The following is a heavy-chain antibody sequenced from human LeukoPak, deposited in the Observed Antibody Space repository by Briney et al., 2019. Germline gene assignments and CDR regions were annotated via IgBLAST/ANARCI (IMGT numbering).Heavy chain of an antibody. D-gene: IGHD2-2*01. Sequence: SETLSLTCTVSGGSISSSSYYWGWSRQPPGKGLGWSGSIYYSGSTYYNPSLKSRVTISVDTSKNQFSLKLSSVTAADTAVYYCARRAVPAEDYYYYMDVWGKGTTVTVSS. CDR1: GGSISSSSYY. J-gene: IGHJ6*03. CDR2: IYYSGST. CDR3: ARRAVPAEDYYYYMDV. V-gene: IGHV4-39*01.